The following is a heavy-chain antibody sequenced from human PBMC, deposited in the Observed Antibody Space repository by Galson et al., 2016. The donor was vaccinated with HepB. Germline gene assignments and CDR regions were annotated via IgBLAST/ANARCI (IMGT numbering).Heavy chain of an antibody. D-gene: IGHD1-1*01. CDR2: IYSHGGT. V-gene: IGHV3-66*03. CDR1: GFTVSNNY. CDR3: ARDGESNPNWA. J-gene: IGHJ1*01. Sequence: SLRLSCAASGFTVSNNYMNWVRQAPGKGLEWISLIYSHGGTYYADSVRGRFTISRDSSKNTLYLQMNSLRVEDTAVYYCARDGESNPNWAGGQGTLVTVSS.